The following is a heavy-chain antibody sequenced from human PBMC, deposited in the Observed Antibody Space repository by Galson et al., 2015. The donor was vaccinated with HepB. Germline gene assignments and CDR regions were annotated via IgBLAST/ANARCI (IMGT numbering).Heavy chain of an antibody. CDR3: ARTCRPYCGGDCSYFQH. D-gene: IGHD2-21*02. Sequence: SLRLSCAASGFTFSTYGMHWVRQAPGKGLEWVAVIWYDGSNKYYADSVEGRFTISRDNSKNTLYLQMNSLRAEDTAVYYCARTCRPYCGGDCSYFQHWGQGTLVTVSP. CDR1: GFTFSTYG. CDR2: IWYDGSNK. J-gene: IGHJ1*01. V-gene: IGHV3-33*08.